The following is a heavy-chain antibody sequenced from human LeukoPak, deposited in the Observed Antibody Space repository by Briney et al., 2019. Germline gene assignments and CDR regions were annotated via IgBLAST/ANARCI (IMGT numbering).Heavy chain of an antibody. CDR1: GFTFNSYS. Sequence: GGSLRLSCTASGFTFNSYSMNWVRQAPGKGLEWVSSISSSSSYIYYADSVKGRFTISRDNAKNSLYLQMNSLRAEDTAVYYCASLTFIPLEDYWGQGTLVTVSS. J-gene: IGHJ4*02. D-gene: IGHD3-16*01. V-gene: IGHV3-21*01. CDR2: ISSSSSYI. CDR3: ASLTFIPLEDY.